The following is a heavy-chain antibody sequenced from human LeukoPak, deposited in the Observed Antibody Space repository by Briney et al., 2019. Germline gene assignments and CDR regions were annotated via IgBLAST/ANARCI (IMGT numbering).Heavy chain of an antibody. D-gene: IGHD2-15*01. CDR1: GGSISSYY. CDR2: IYTSGST. Sequence: PSETLSLTCTVSGGSISSYYWSWIRQPAGKGLDWIGRIYTSGSTNYNPSLKSRVTMSVDTSKNQFSLKLSSVTAADTAVYYCARVGYCSGGSCFDYWGQGTLVTVSS. CDR3: ARVGYCSGGSCFDY. V-gene: IGHV4-4*07. J-gene: IGHJ4*02.